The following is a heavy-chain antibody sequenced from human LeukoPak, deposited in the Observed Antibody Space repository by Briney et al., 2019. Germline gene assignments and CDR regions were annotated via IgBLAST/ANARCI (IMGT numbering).Heavy chain of an antibody. Sequence: GGSLRLSCAASGFTFDDYGLSWVRHAPGKGLEWVANIKQDGSEKYYVDSVKGRFTISRDNAKNSLYLQMNSLRAEDTAVYYCARGAVTTFWGQGTLVTVSS. CDR3: ARGAVTTF. CDR1: GFTFDDYG. D-gene: IGHD4-17*01. CDR2: IKQDGSEK. V-gene: IGHV3-7*01. J-gene: IGHJ4*02.